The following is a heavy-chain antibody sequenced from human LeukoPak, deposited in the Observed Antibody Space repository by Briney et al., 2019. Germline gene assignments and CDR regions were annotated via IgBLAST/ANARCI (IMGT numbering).Heavy chain of an antibody. V-gene: IGHV3-30*04. CDR2: ISYDGSNK. CDR3: AKEDYYYYMDV. Sequence: GGSLRLSCAASGFTFSSYAMNWVRQAPGKGLEWVAVISYDGSNKYYADSVKGRFTISRDNSKNTLYLQMNSLRAEDTAVYYCAKEDYYYYMDVWGKGTTVTVSS. J-gene: IGHJ6*03. CDR1: GFTFSSYA.